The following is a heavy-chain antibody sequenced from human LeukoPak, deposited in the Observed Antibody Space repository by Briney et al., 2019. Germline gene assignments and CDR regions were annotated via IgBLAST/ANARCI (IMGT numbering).Heavy chain of an antibody. J-gene: IGHJ4*02. CDR2: IWYDGSNK. CDR3: ARWDTVVTQDFDY. V-gene: IGHV3-33*01. CDR1: GFTFSSYG. D-gene: IGHD4-23*01. Sequence: GGSLRLSCAASGFTFSSYGMHWVRQAPGKGLEWVAVIWYDGSNKYYADSVKGRFTISRDNSKNTLYLQMNSLRAEDTAVYYCARWDTVVTQDFDYWGQGTLVTVSS.